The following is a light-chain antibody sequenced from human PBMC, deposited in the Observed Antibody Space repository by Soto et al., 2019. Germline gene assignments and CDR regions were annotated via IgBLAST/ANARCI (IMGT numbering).Light chain of an antibody. CDR3: SSYTSSSTLSYV. V-gene: IGLV2-14*01. J-gene: IGLJ1*01. CDR1: SSDVGGKNY. CDR2: DVS. Sequence: QSVLTQPASVSGSPGQPVTISCTGTSSDVGGKNYFSWYQQHPGKAPKLMIYDVSNRPSGFSNRFSGSKSGNTASLTISGLQAEDEADYYCSSYTSSSTLSYVFGTGTKVTVL.